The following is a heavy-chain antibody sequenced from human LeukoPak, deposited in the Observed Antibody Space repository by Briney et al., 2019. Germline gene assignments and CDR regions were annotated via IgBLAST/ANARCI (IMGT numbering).Heavy chain of an antibody. V-gene: IGHV1-18*01. CDR2: ISAYNGNT. D-gene: IGHD5-12*01. Sequence: ASVKVSCTASGYTFTSYGISWVRQAPGQGLEWMGWISAYNGNTNYAQELQGRVTMTTDTSTSTAYMELRSLRSDDTAVYYCARGYSGYDATTFDYWGQGTLVTVSS. CDR3: ARGYSGYDATTFDY. CDR1: GYTFTSYG. J-gene: IGHJ4*02.